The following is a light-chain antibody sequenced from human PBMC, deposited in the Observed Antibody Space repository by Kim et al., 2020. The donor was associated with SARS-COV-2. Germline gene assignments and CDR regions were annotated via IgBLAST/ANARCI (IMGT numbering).Light chain of an antibody. V-gene: IGLV2-14*03. J-gene: IGLJ2*01. CDR3: CSYTTSRTVV. CDR1: SSDVGGYNY. CDR2: DVS. Sequence: QSALTQPASVSGSPGQSITISCTGTSSDVGGYNYVSWYQQQPGKVPKLMISDVSSRPSGVSNRFSGSKSGNTASLSISGLQAEDEAHYYCCSYTTSRTVVFGGGTQLTVL.